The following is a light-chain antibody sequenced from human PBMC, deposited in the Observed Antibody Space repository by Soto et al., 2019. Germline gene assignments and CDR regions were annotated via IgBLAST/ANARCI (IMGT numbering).Light chain of an antibody. CDR2: EVN. V-gene: IGLV2-14*01. CDR3: SSFTSSSTQV. Sequence: QSALTQPASVSGSLGQSITISCTGTNSDVGGYDYVSWYRQHPGKAPKLMIYEVNNRPSGVSNRFSGSKSANTASLTISGLQADDEADYYCSSFTSSSTQVFGGGTKLTVL. CDR1: NSDVGGYDY. J-gene: IGLJ3*02.